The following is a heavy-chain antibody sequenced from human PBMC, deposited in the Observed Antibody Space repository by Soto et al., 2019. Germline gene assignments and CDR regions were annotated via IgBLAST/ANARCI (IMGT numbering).Heavy chain of an antibody. CDR1: EFNFSNYA. D-gene: IGHD6-13*01. V-gene: IGHV3-23*01. CDR2: ISDNGGTT. CDR3: AKDLQQLLVYFDF. J-gene: IGHJ4*02. Sequence: PGGALRLSCGASEFNFSNYAMSWGRQAPGKGLEWGSSISDNGGTTYYADSVKGRFTISRDNSKNTLYLQMNSLRAEDTAVYYFAKDLQQLLVYFDFWGQGTPVTRSS.